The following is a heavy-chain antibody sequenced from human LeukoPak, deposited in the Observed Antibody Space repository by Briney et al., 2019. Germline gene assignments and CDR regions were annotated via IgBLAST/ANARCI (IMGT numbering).Heavy chain of an antibody. J-gene: IGHJ3*02. V-gene: IGHV3-7*01. Sequence: GGSLSLLRVGSGFSFRSHWVNWVRQSPGKGLEWVANIKPDGSDKYYVDSARGRFTVSRDNAKNSAFLQMNSLRAEDTAIYYCATISAQTFDIWGQGTLVFVSS. CDR1: GFSFRSHW. CDR2: IKPDGSDK. D-gene: IGHD5-24*01. CDR3: ATISAQTFDI.